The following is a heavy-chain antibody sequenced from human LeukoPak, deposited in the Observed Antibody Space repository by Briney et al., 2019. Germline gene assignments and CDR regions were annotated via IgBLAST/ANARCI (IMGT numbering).Heavy chain of an antibody. V-gene: IGHV3-23*01. D-gene: IGHD1-26*01. CDR3: AKGSRVGATVGDAFDI. CDR1: GFTFSSYA. Sequence: GGSLRLSCAASGFTFSSYAMRWLRQAPGKGLEWVSAISGSGGSTYYADSVKGRFTISRDNSKNTLYLQMNSLRAEDTAVYYCAKGSRVGATVGDAFDIWGQGTMVTVSS. J-gene: IGHJ3*02. CDR2: ISGSGGST.